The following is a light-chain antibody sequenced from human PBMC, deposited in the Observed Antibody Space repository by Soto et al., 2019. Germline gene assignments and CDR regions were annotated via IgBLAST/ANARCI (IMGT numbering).Light chain of an antibody. V-gene: IGLV2-14*01. J-gene: IGLJ1*01. CDR3: CSYTTSNTRHIV. Sequence: QSVLTQPASVSGSPGQSITISCTGTSSDVGGYNYVSWYQQQPGKAPKFMIYDVTIRPSGVSNRFSGSKSGNTASLTISGLQAEDEADYYCCSYTTSNTRHIVFATGTKVTVL. CDR2: DVT. CDR1: SSDVGGYNY.